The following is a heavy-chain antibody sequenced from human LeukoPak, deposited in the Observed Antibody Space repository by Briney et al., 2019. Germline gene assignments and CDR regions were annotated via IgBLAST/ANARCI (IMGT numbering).Heavy chain of an antibody. J-gene: IGHJ6*02. Sequence: GGSLRLSCAASGFTFSSHWMHWVRQAPGKGLVWVSRINSDGSSISYADSVKGRFTISRDNAKNTLYLQMNSLRAEDTAVYYCAKDYRDGLYYDILTGYSDVWGQGTTATVSS. D-gene: IGHD3-9*01. CDR1: GFTFSSHW. CDR3: AKDYRDGLYYDILTGYSDV. CDR2: INSDGSSI. V-gene: IGHV3-74*01.